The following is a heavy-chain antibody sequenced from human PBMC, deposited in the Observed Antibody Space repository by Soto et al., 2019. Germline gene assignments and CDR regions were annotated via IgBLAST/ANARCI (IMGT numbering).Heavy chain of an antibody. J-gene: IGHJ3*01. CDR1: GFTFSSSG. D-gene: IGHD4-17*01. Sequence: EGQQLQSGGGLVQPGESLRLSCAASGFTFSSSGMSWVRQAPGKGLEWVSSISIRGDYRYYADSVKGRFTISRDNSKNTLYLQMSSLTAEDTALYYCANHGGFDFWGQGTMVAVSS. CDR2: ISIRGDYR. V-gene: IGHV3-23*01. CDR3: ANHGGFDF.